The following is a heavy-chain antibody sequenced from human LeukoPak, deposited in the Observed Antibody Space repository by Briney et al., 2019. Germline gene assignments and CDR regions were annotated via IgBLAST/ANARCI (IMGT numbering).Heavy chain of an antibody. D-gene: IGHD5-24*01. V-gene: IGHV1-2*02. CDR1: GYTFTGYY. Sequence: ASVKLSCKASGYTFTGYYMHWVRHAPGQGLEWMGWINPNSGGTNYAQKFQGRVTMTRDTSISTAYMELSRLRSDDTAVYYCARLEMATSEGYWGQGTLVTVSS. CDR2: INPNSGGT. CDR3: ARLEMATSEGY. J-gene: IGHJ4*02.